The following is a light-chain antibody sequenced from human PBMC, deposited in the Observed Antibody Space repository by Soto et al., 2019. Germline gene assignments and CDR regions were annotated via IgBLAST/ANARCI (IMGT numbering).Light chain of an antibody. CDR1: QSVLYSSNNKNY. J-gene: IGKJ5*01. CDR3: QQYYSTPVT. Sequence: DIVMTQSPDSLAVSLGERATINCKSSQSVLYSSNNKNYLAWYQQKPGQPPKLLIYWACTRESGVPDRFSGRGSGTDLPLTISSLQAEDVAVYYCQQYYSTPVTCGQGTRLEI. CDR2: WAC. V-gene: IGKV4-1*01.